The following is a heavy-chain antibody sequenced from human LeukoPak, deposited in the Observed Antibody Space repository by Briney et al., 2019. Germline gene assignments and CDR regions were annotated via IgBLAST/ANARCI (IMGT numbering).Heavy chain of an antibody. D-gene: IGHD4-17*01. CDR1: GGSISSGDYY. CDR3: ARDFGDYLMDYAFDI. CDR2: IYYSGSN. J-gene: IGHJ3*02. V-gene: IGHV4-30-4*08. Sequence: SQTLSLTCTVSGGSISSGDYYWSWIRQPPGKGLEWIGYIYYSGSNYYNPSLKSRVTISVDTSKNQFSLKLSSVTAADTAVYYCARDFGDYLMDYAFDIWGQGTMVTVSS.